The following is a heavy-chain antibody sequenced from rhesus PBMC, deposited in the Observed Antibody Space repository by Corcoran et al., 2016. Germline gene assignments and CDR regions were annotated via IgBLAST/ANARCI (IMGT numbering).Heavy chain of an antibody. Sequence: QVQLQESGPGLVKPSETLSLTCAVSGASISSYYWSWIRQPPGKGLEWIGRIFGSGGRTDYNPTLKSRVTISTDTSKNQCYLKLSSVTAADTAVYYCARGGMIFDYWGQGVLVTVSS. CDR2: IFGSGGRT. V-gene: IGHV4-160*01. D-gene: IGHD3-28*01. CDR3: ARGGMIFDY. J-gene: IGHJ4*01. CDR1: GASISSYY.